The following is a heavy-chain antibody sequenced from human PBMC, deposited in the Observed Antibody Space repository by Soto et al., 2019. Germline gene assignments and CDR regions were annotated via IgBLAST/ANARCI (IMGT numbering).Heavy chain of an antibody. J-gene: IGHJ4*02. V-gene: IGHV3-23*01. Sequence: GGSLRLSCAASGLTFSSYAMSWVRQAPGKGLEWVSAISGSADSTYYADSVKGRFTISRDNSKNTLYLQMNSLRPEDTAVYYCARRGSGSYYDYWGQGTLVTVSS. D-gene: IGHD1-26*01. CDR3: ARRGSGSYYDY. CDR2: ISGSADST. CDR1: GLTFSSYA.